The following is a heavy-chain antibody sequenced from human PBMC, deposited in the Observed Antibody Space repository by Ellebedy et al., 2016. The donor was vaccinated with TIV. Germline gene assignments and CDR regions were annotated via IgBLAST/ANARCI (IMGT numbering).Heavy chain of an antibody. CDR3: AKVNWGSQEGGNC. J-gene: IGHJ4*02. D-gene: IGHD7-27*01. CDR2: FPYRGGSP. V-gene: IGHV3-23*01. Sequence: GGSLRLSCTASGFTFSNSPMSWVRQAPGKGLEWVSAFPYRGGSPFYADSVKGRFTISRDNSMTTLFLQKNNLRVEDTAVYYCAKVNWGSQEGGNCWGQGTLVSVSS. CDR1: GFTFSNSP.